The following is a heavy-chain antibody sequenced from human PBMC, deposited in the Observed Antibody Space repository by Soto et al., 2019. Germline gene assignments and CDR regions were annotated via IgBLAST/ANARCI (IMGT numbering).Heavy chain of an antibody. CDR2: IIPIFGTP. J-gene: IGHJ4*02. V-gene: IGHV1-69*01. Sequence: QVQLVQSGAEVKKPGSSVKVSCKASGGIFSTYAISWLRQAPGQGLEWMGGIIPIFGTPNYAQRFQGRVTITADESTSTDYMELSRLRSEDTAVYYCARDRDDDGSGNYYNRIDFWGQGTLVTVSS. CDR1: GGIFSTYA. D-gene: IGHD3-10*01. CDR3: ARDRDDDGSGNYYNRIDF.